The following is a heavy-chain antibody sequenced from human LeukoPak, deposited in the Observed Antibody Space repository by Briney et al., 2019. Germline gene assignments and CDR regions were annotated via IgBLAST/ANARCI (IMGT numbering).Heavy chain of an antibody. CDR3: ARDYGSTSKYYYYGMDV. J-gene: IGHJ6*02. CDR2: INPSGGST. V-gene: IGHV1-46*01. CDR1: GYTFTSYY. Sequence: ASVKVSSKASGYTFTSYYMHWVRQAPGQGLEWMGIINPSGGSTSYAQKFQGRVTMTRDTSTSTVYMELSSLRSEDTAVYYCARDYGSTSKYYYYGMDVWGQGTTVTVSS. D-gene: IGHD2-2*01.